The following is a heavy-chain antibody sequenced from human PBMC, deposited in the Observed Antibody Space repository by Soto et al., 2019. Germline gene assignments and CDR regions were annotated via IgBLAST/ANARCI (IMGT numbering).Heavy chain of an antibody. Sequence: GGSLRLSCAASGFTFSSYWMSWVRQAPGKGLEWVANIKQDGSEKYYVDSVKGRFPISRDNAKNSLYLQMNSLRAEDTAVYYCASNPTLTGANLDRGAFDIWGQGTMVTVSS. CDR1: GFTFSSYW. J-gene: IGHJ3*02. CDR2: IKQDGSEK. D-gene: IGHD7-27*01. V-gene: IGHV3-7*03. CDR3: ASNPTLTGANLDRGAFDI.